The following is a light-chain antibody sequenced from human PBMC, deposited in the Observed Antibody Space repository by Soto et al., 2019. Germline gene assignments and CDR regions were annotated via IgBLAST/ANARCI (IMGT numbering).Light chain of an antibody. CDR1: QSVSGSY. CDR2: AAS. CDR3: QQYDNSPLT. J-gene: IGKJ4*01. V-gene: IGKV3-20*01. Sequence: EIVMTQSPATLSVSPGERATLSCRASQSVSGSYLAWYQQKPGQAPRLLIYAASSRATGIPDRFSGSGSGTDFTLTISRLEPEDFAVYYCQQYDNSPLTFGGGTKVDI.